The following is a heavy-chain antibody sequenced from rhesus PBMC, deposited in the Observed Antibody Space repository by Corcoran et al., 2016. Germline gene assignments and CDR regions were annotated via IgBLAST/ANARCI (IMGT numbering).Heavy chain of an antibody. J-gene: IGHJ2*01. D-gene: IGHD6-13*01. CDR3: ATAFSDSWSYWYFDL. CDR2: IPGSGAYT. V-gene: IGHV4-169*01. Sequence: QLQLQESGPGLVKPSETLSVTCAVSGASLSGAYWSGIRQAPGKGLEWIGYIPGSGAYTDYNPSLKSRVTLSVATSKNQVSLDLRSVTAADTAVYFCATAFSDSWSYWYFDLWGPGTPITISS. CDR1: GASLSGAY.